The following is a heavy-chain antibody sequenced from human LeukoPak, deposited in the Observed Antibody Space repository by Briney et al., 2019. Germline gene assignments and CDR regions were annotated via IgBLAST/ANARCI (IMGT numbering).Heavy chain of an antibody. CDR1: GYSISSGYY. CDR2: LDHSGST. Sequence: SETLSLTCTVSGYSISSGYYWGWIRQPPGKGLEWTGSLDHSGSTYYNPSLKSRITISVDTSKNQFSLKLSSVTAADTAVYYCARDSGIAAAASYFDYWGQGTLVTVSS. V-gene: IGHV4-38-2*02. CDR3: ARDSGIAAAASYFDY. J-gene: IGHJ4*02. D-gene: IGHD6-13*01.